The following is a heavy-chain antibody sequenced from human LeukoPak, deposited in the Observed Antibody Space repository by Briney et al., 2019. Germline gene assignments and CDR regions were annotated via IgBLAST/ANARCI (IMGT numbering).Heavy chain of an antibody. V-gene: IGHV4-4*07. CDR3: ARHLTKLNSDNWFDP. J-gene: IGHJ5*02. Sequence: SETLSLTCTVSGGSISSYYWSWIRQPAGKGLEWIGRIYTSGSTNYNPSLKTRVTMSVDTSKNQFSLKLSPVTAADTAVYYCARHLTKLNSDNWFDPWGQGTLVTVSS. CDR1: GGSISSYY. CDR2: IYTSGST. D-gene: IGHD4-23*01.